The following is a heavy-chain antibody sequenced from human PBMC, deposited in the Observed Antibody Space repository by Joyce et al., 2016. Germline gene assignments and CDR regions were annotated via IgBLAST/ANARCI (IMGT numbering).Heavy chain of an antibody. D-gene: IGHD5-18*01. J-gene: IGHJ4*02. CDR2: INNAGRT. V-gene: IGHV3-53*02. CDR3: ARGKGYSPSFRYFDY. CDR1: GFTVRSNY. Sequence: EVQLVETGGGLIQPGGSLRLSCVASGFTVRSNYMNWVRQAPGKGLEWGTGINNAGRTYLADAVKGRFTISSDDSENTVSLQMNSLRADDTAVYYCARGKGYSPSFRYFDYWGQGTLVTVSS.